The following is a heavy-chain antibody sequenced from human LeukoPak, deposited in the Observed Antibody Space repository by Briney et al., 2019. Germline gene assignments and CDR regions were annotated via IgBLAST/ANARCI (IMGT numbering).Heavy chain of an antibody. CDR1: GFIFKRYS. CDR3: AKGMLTYYYLDV. CDR2: ISYSGNDE. J-gene: IGHJ6*03. Sequence: PGGSLRLSCEASGFIFKRYSMHWVRLTPGRGLEWLAVISYSGNDEDYADSVKGRFTISRDNSKKTLYLEMNSLRIEDTAVYFCAKGMLTYYYLDVWGKGTTVIVSS. V-gene: IGHV3-30-3*01. D-gene: IGHD3-16*01.